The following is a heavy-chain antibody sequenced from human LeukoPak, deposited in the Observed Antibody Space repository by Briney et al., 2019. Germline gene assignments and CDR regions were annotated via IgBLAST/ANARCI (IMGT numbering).Heavy chain of an antibody. J-gene: IGHJ4*02. V-gene: IGHV3-66*01. CDR2: IHSGGST. CDR3: ARAQWLVSDFDY. CDR1: GFTVSSNY. D-gene: IGHD6-19*01. Sequence: GGSLRLSCAASGFTVSSNYMSWVRQAPGKGLEWVSIIHSGGSTYYADSVKGRFTISRDNSKSTLYLQMNSLRAEDTGVYYCARAQWLVSDFDYWGQGTLVTVAS.